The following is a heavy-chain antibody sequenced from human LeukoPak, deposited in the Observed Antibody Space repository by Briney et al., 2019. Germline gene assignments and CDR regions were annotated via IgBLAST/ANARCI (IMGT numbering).Heavy chain of an antibody. D-gene: IGHD5-24*01. CDR1: GYTFTSYD. CDR2: MNPNSGNT. Sequence: ASVKVSCKASGYTFTSYDINWVRQATGQGLEWMGWMNPNSGNTGYAQKFQGRVTMTADESTSTAYVEVSSLRSGDTAVYYCAKISRDGYKAFDSWGQGTLVTVSS. J-gene: IGHJ4*02. V-gene: IGHV1-8*01. CDR3: AKISRDGYKAFDS.